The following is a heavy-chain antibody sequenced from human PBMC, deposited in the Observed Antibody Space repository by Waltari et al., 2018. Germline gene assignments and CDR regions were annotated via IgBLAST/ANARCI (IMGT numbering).Heavy chain of an antibody. J-gene: IGHJ5*02. CDR3: AKINDRSDGGWFDP. V-gene: IGHV4-61*02. CDR2: VYVNGAT. Sequence: QVQLQESGPGLVKPSQTLSLTCSVSGASVSSGPYYWAWIRQPAGKGLEWIGSVYVNGATFSRPSFSSRLSISLDPSKNQFSLRMNSVTAADTAIYYCAKINDRSDGGWFDPWGQGLLVTVSS. CDR1: GASVSSGPYY. D-gene: IGHD3-22*01.